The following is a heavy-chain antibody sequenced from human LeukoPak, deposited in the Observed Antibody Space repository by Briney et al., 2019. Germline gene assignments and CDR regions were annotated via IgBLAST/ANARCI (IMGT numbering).Heavy chain of an antibody. V-gene: IGHV3-53*04. CDR1: GFTFSSYA. CDR2: IYSGGST. CDR3: ARSPTAVGFYFDY. J-gene: IGHJ4*02. Sequence: GGSLRLSCAASGFTFSSYAMSWVRQAPGKGLEWVSVIYSGGSTYYADSVKGRFTISRHNSKNTLYLQMNSLRAEDTAVYYCARSPTAVGFYFDYWGREPWSPSPQ.